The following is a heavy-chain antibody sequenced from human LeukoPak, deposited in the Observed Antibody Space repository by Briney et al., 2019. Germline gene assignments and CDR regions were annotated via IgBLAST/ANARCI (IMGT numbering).Heavy chain of an antibody. J-gene: IGHJ4*02. CDR2: ISSSSSYI. D-gene: IGHD3-10*01. CDR1: GFTFSSYS. Sequence: GGSLRLSCAASGFTFSSYSMNWVRQAPGKGLEWVSSISSSSSYIYYADSVKGRFTISRDNSKNTLYLQMNSLRAEDTAVYYCARDGRYGSGSRGHDYWGQGTLVTVSS. V-gene: IGHV3-21*01. CDR3: ARDGRYGSGSRGHDY.